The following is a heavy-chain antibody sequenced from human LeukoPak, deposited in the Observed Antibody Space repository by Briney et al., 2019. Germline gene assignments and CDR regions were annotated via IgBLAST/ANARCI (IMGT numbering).Heavy chain of an antibody. CDR2: IYTSGTT. J-gene: IGHJ4*02. Sequence: PSQTLSLTCTVSGGSISSGNYYWSWIRQPAGKGLEWIGRIYTSGTTNCNPSLKSRVTISVDTSKNQFSLNLSSVTAADTAVYYWARGRLGDSFDYWGQGTLVTVSS. D-gene: IGHD3-16*01. CDR3: ARGRLGDSFDY. V-gene: IGHV4-61*02. CDR1: GGSISSGNYY.